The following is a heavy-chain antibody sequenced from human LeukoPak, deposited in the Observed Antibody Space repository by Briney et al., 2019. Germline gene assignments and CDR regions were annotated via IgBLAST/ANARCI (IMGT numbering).Heavy chain of an antibody. CDR1: GYTFIDYD. Sequence: ASVKVSCKASGYTFIDYDINWVRQATGQGLEWMGWMNSKSGVTGYAQKFQGRVTMTRKTSTSTAYMELSSLRSEDTAVYYCARGGLRAGTGGFDPWGQGTLVIVSS. CDR3: ARGGLRAGTGGFDP. V-gene: IGHV1-8*01. D-gene: IGHD6-13*01. J-gene: IGHJ5*02. CDR2: MNSKSGVT.